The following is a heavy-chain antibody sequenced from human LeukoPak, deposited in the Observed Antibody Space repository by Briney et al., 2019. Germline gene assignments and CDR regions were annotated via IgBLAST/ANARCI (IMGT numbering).Heavy chain of an antibody. CDR2: IRYDATLI. Sequence: PGGSLRLSCTVSGFTFSSNAVHWVRQAPGTGLEWVAFIRYDATLIYYVDSVKGRFTISRDNAKNTLFLQMNSLRAEDTAVSYCVQCAAVTTGRFDYSGQGDLVSVSS. V-gene: IGHV3-30*02. CDR1: GFTFSSNA. CDR3: VQCAAVTTGRFDY. J-gene: IGHJ4*02. D-gene: IGHD6-13*01.